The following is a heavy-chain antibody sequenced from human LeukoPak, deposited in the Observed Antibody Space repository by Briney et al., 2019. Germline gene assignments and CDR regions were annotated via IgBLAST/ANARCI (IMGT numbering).Heavy chain of an antibody. CDR2: ISGSGATA. V-gene: IGHV3-23*01. CDR3: GKDVIGSRGYYGY. CDR1: GFTFSSCG. Sequence: GGSQRLSCAASGFTFSSCGMTWVRRAPGKGLEWVSSISGSGATAWYADSVKGRVTISRDNSKNTLYLQMNSLRDEDTAVYYCGKDVIGSRGYYGYWGQGTPVTVSS. J-gene: IGHJ4*02. D-gene: IGHD3-22*01.